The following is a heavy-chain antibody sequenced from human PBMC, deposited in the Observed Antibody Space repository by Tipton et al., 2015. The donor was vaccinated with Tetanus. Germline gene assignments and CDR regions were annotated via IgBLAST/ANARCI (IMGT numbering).Heavy chain of an antibody. CDR3: ANNRAYSSSWWGY. V-gene: IGHV3-23*01. D-gene: IGHD6-13*01. CDR1: GFTFSSYA. Sequence: SLRLSCTASGFTFSSYAMTWVRQGPGKGLEWVSSIGGSGGPNRTYYADSVKGRFTISRDNSKNTLYLHMNSLRADDTAVYYCANNRAYSSSWWGYWGQGTLVTVSS. CDR2: IGGSGGPNRT. J-gene: IGHJ4*02.